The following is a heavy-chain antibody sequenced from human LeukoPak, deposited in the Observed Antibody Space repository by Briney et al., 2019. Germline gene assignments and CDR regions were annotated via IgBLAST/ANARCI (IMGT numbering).Heavy chain of an antibody. Sequence: GEPLRISCKGSGYSFTSYWISWVRQMPGKGLEWMGRINPSDSSTNYGPSLQGHVTISADKSTSTAYLHWSSLKASDTAMYYCARHGNGWYVTGDNWGQGTLVTVSS. CDR1: GYSFTSYW. CDR3: ARHGNGWYVTGDN. D-gene: IGHD6-19*01. J-gene: IGHJ4*02. CDR2: INPSDSST. V-gene: IGHV5-10-1*01.